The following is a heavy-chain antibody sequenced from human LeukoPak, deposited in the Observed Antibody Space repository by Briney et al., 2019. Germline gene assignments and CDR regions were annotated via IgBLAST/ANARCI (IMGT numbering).Heavy chain of an antibody. V-gene: IGHV1-2*06. CDR3: ASWDWNPNYYFDY. J-gene: IGHJ4*02. D-gene: IGHD1-1*01. CDR1: GYTFTGYY. Sequence: ASVKVSCKPSGYTFTGYYMHWVRQAPGQGLEWMGRINPNSGGTNYAQKFQGRVTMTRDTSITTAYMELSSLRSDDTAVYYCASWDWNPNYYFDYWGQGTLVTVSS. CDR2: INPNSGGT.